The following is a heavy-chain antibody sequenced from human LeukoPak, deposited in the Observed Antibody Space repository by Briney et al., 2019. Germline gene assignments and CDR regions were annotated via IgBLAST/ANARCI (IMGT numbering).Heavy chain of an antibody. Sequence: GGSLRLSCAASGFTFSSYAMHWVRQAPGKGLEWVAVISYDGSNKYYADSVKGRFTISRDNSKNTLYLQMNSLRAEDTAVYYCARDSPGVGATGGDYFDYWGQGTLVTVSS. V-gene: IGHV3-30*01. CDR1: GFTFSSYA. CDR3: ARDSPGVGATGGDYFDY. J-gene: IGHJ4*02. D-gene: IGHD1-26*01. CDR2: ISYDGSNK.